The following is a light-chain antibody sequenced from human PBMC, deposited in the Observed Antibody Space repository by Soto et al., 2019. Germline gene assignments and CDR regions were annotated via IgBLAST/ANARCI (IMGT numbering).Light chain of an antibody. CDR1: QIVSSSY. Sequence: EIVLTQSPGTLSLSPGDRATLSCRASQIVSSSYLAWYQQKPGQAPRLLMYGASNRATGIPDRFSGSGSGTDFTLTISGLEPEDFAVYYCQQYVSSPTTFGQGTRLEIK. V-gene: IGKV3-20*01. J-gene: IGKJ5*01. CDR3: QQYVSSPTT. CDR2: GAS.